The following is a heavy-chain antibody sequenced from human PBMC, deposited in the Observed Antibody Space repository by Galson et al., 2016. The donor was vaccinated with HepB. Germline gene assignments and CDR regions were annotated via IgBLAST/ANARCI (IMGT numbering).Heavy chain of an antibody. CDR2: ISGSGDNT. J-gene: IGHJ5*02. CDR1: GFIFKNYA. Sequence: SLRLSCAASGFIFKNYAMSWVRQAPGKGLDWISSISGSGDNTYYADSVKGRFTISRDNAKKMLYVQMNSLRAEDTAIYFCATPGLPAAASWGQGTLVTVSS. D-gene: IGHD6-13*01. CDR3: ATPGLPAAAS. V-gene: IGHV3-23*01.